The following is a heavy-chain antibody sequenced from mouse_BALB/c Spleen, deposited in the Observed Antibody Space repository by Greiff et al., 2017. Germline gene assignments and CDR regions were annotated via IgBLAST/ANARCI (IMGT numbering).Heavy chain of an antibody. V-gene: IGHV5-6*01. Sequence: EVMLVESGGDLVKPGGSLKLSCAASGFTFSSYGMSWVRQTPDKRLEWVATISSGGSYTYYPDSVKGRFTISRDNAKNTLYLQMSSLKSEDTAMYYCASPSSYDYDVAWFAYWGQGTLVTVSA. CDR2: ISSGGSYT. CDR1: GFTFSSYG. J-gene: IGHJ3*01. D-gene: IGHD2-4*01. CDR3: ASPSSYDYDVAWFAY.